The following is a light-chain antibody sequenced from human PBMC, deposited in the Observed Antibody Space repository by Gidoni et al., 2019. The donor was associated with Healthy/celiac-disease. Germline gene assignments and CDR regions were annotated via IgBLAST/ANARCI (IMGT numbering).Light chain of an antibody. CDR3: QSYDSSLSGSGV. V-gene: IGLV1-40*01. CDR2: GNT. J-gene: IGLJ3*02. Sequence: SVLPPPPSVSGAPGQRVTVPCTGSSSNIGAGYAVHWYQQLPGKAPKLLIYGNTNRPSGVPDRFSGSKSGPSASLASTGLQAEDEADYYCQSYDSSLSGSGVFGGGTKLTVL. CDR1: SSNIGAGYA.